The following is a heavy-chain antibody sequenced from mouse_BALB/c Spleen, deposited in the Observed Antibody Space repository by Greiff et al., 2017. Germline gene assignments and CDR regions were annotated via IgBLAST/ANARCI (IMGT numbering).Heavy chain of an antibody. CDR3: ASAYYYGSRSAWFAY. J-gene: IGHJ3*01. Sequence: EVHLVESGGGLVKPGGSLKLSCAASGFTFSDYYMYWVRQTPEKRLEWVATISDGGSTYYPDSVKGRFTISSDNARNILYLQMSSLRSEDTAMYYCASAYYYGSRSAWFAYWGQGTLVTVSA. CDR1: GFTFSDYY. D-gene: IGHD1-1*01. V-gene: IGHV5-4*02. CDR2: ISDGGST.